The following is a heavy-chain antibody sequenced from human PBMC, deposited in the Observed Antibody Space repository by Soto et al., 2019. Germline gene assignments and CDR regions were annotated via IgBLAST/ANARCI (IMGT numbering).Heavy chain of an antibody. Sequence: ASVKVSCKASGYTFTSYAMHWVRQAPGQRLEWMGWINAGNGNTKYSQKFQGRVTITRDTSASTAYMELSSLRSEDTAVYYCARDCGGDCYPCVDAFDIWGQGTMVTVSS. J-gene: IGHJ3*02. CDR3: ARDCGGDCYPCVDAFDI. CDR1: GYTFTSYA. D-gene: IGHD2-21*02. V-gene: IGHV1-3*01. CDR2: INAGNGNT.